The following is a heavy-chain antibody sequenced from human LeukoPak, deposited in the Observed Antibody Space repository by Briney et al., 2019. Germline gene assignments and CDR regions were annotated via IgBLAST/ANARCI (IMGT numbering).Heavy chain of an antibody. J-gene: IGHJ4*02. CDR3: ARDSGRYFDWLNQDYFDY. CDR2: IRQDGSDK. V-gene: IGHV3-7*01. CDR1: GFTFNSYW. D-gene: IGHD3-9*01. Sequence: GGSLRLSCAASGFTFNSYWMNWVRQAPGKGLEWVANIRQDGSDKYYLDSVKGRFTISRDNAKNSLYLQMNSLRAEDTAVYYCARDSGRYFDWLNQDYFDYWAREPWSPSPQ.